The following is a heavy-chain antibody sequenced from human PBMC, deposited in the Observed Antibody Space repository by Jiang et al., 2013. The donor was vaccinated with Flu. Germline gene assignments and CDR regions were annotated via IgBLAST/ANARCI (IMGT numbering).Heavy chain of an antibody. V-gene: IGHV1-69*01. CDR1: GGTFSSYA. CDR3: ARAQQQLAPHETYYYYGMDV. D-gene: IGHD6-13*01. J-gene: IGHJ6*02. CDR2: IIPIFGTA. Sequence: KPGSSVKVSCKASGGTFSSYAISWVRQAPGQGLEWMGGIIPIFGTANYAQKFQGRVTITADESTSTAYMELSSLRSEDTAVYYCARAQQQLAPHETYYYYGMDVWGQGTTVTVSS.